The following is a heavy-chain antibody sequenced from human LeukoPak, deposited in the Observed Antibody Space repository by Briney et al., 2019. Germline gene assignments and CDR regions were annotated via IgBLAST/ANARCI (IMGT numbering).Heavy chain of an antibody. D-gene: IGHD4-11*01. CDR2: ISNSGGST. J-gene: IGHJ6*03. Sequence: GGSLRLSCAASGFTFSSYGMSWVRQAPGKGLEWVSSISNSGGSTYHADSVKGRFTISRDNSKNTLFLQMNSLRAEDTAVYYCAKNTVSGGHYQYYMDVWGKGTTVTVSS. V-gene: IGHV3-23*01. CDR3: AKNTVSGGHYQYYMDV. CDR1: GFTFSSYG.